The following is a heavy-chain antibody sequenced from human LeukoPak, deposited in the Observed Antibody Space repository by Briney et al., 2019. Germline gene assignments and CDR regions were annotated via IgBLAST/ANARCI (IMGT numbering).Heavy chain of an antibody. D-gene: IGHD3-22*01. Sequence: SETLSLTCTVSGYSISSGYYWGWIRQPPGKGLEWIGSIYHSGSTYYNPSLKSRVTISVDTSKNQFSLKLSSVTAADTAVYYCARDSNNYYDSSGVDYWGQGTLVTVSS. CDR2: IYHSGST. CDR3: ARDSNNYYDSSGVDY. CDR1: GYSISSGYY. J-gene: IGHJ4*02. V-gene: IGHV4-38-2*02.